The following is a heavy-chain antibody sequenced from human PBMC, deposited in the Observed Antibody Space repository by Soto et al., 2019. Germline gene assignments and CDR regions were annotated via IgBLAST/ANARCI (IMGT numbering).Heavy chain of an antibody. CDR1: GFTFSSYA. Sequence: EVQLLESGGGLVQPGGSLRLSCAASGFTFSSYAMNWVRQAPGKGLEWVSAISGSGGSTYYADSVKGRFTISRDNSKNTLYLQMNSLRAEDTAVYYCAKPFGGYDAFDIWGQGTMVTVSS. J-gene: IGHJ3*02. V-gene: IGHV3-23*01. D-gene: IGHD3-16*01. CDR2: ISGSGGST. CDR3: AKPFGGYDAFDI.